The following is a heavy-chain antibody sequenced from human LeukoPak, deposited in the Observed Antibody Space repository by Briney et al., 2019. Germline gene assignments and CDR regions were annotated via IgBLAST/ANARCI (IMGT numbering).Heavy chain of an antibody. Sequence: GGSLRLSCAASGFTFSNYWMNWVRQAPGKGLEWVASIKADASDKYYADSVKGRFTISRDNSKNTLYLQMNSLRAEDTAVYYCARDPDSSGWYYFDYWGQGTLVTVSS. J-gene: IGHJ4*02. CDR3: ARDPDSSGWYYFDY. CDR2: IKADASDK. CDR1: GFTFSNYW. V-gene: IGHV3-7*01. D-gene: IGHD6-19*01.